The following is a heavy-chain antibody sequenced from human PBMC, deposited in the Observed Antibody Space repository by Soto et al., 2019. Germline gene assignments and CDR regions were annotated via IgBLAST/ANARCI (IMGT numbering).Heavy chain of an antibody. CDR2: IIPIFGTA. Sequence: SVKVSCKASGGTFSSYAISWVRQAPGQGLEWMGGIIPIFGTANYAQKFQGRVTITADKSTSTAYMELSSLRSEDTAVYCCARDNIVVVPAAMRDYYYYYGMDVWGQGTTVTVSS. D-gene: IGHD2-2*01. J-gene: IGHJ6*02. CDR1: GGTFSSYA. V-gene: IGHV1-69*06. CDR3: ARDNIVVVPAAMRDYYYYYGMDV.